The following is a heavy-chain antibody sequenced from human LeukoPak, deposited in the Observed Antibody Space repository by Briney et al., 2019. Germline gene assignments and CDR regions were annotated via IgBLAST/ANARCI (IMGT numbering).Heavy chain of an antibody. CDR2: IYYSGST. J-gene: IGHJ4*02. CDR3: ARWGSGTSPFDD. Sequence: SETLSLTCTVSGGSISSSSYYWGWIRQPPGKGLEWIGSIYYSGSTYYNPSLKSRVTISVDTSKNQFSLKLSSVTAADTAVYFCARWGSGTSPFDDWGQGTLVTVSS. CDR1: GGSISSSSYY. V-gene: IGHV4-39*07. D-gene: IGHD3-16*01.